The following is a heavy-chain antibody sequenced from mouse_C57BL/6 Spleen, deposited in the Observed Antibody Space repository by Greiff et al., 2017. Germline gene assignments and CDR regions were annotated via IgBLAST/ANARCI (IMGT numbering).Heavy chain of an antibody. V-gene: IGHV1-43*01. Sequence: VQLKQSGPELVKPGASVKISCKASGYSFTGYYMHWVKQSSEKSLEWIGEINPSTGGTSYNQKFKGKATLTVDKSSSTAYMQLKSLTSEDSAVYYCARDPGFAYWGQGTLGTVSA. CDR3: ARDPGFAY. CDR2: INPSTGGT. CDR1: GYSFTGYY. J-gene: IGHJ3*01.